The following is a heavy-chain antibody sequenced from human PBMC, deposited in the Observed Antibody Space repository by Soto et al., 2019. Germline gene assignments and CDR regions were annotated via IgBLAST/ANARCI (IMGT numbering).Heavy chain of an antibody. Sequence: GGSLRLSCAASGFTFSSYGMHWVRQAPGKGLEWVAVISYDGSNKYYADSVKGRFTISRDNSKNTLYLQMNSLRAEDTALYYCAKVTGSGTYYHYFDYWGQGTLVTVSS. V-gene: IGHV3-30*18. CDR1: GFTFSSYG. CDR2: ISYDGSNK. CDR3: AKVTGSGTYYHYFDY. D-gene: IGHD3-10*01. J-gene: IGHJ4*02.